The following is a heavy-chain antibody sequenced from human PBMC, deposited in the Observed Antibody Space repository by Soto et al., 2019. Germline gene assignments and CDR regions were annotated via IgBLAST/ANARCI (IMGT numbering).Heavy chain of an antibody. CDR1: GFTFSGFW. D-gene: IGHD6-19*01. CDR3: ARWESSDWYLAI. V-gene: IGHV3-7*03. CDR2: VNQDGTLK. Sequence: EVQLVESGGGLVQPGGALTLSCAASGFTFSGFWISLVRPAPGKGLEWVASVNQDGTLKYYVESVKGRFTVSRDNAKTSVYLQMISLRAEDTAVYYCARWESSDWYLAIGGQGTLVTVSS. J-gene: IGHJ4*02.